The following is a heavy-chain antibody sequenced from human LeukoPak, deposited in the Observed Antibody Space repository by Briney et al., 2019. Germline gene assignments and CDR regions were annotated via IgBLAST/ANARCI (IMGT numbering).Heavy chain of an antibody. CDR1: GYTFTSYG. CDR2: ISAYNGNT. Sequence: ASVKVSCKASGYTFTSYGVSWVRQAPGQGLEWMGWISAYNGNTNYAQKLQGRVTMTTDTSTSTAYMELRSLRSDDTAVYYCARGDRWFGELQFDYWGQGTLVTVSS. D-gene: IGHD3-10*01. V-gene: IGHV1-18*01. J-gene: IGHJ4*02. CDR3: ARGDRWFGELQFDY.